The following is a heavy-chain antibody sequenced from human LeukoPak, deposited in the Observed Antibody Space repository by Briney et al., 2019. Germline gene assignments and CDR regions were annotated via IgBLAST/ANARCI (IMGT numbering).Heavy chain of an antibody. V-gene: IGHV3-48*01. CDR1: GFTFSSYS. J-gene: IGHJ4*02. D-gene: IGHD3-10*01. CDR3: AREVRGGPFDY. CDR2: ISSSSSTI. Sequence: AGGSLRLSCAASGFTFSSYSMNWVRQAPGKGLEWVSYISSSSSTIYYADSVKGRFTTSRDNAKNSLYLQMNSLRAEDTAVYYCAREVRGGPFDYWGQGTLVTVSS.